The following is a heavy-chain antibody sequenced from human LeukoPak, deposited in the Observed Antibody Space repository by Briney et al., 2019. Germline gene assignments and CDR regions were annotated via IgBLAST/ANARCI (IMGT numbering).Heavy chain of an antibody. CDR1: GFAFSSYW. D-gene: IGHD3-10*01. J-gene: IGHJ6*04. CDR3: ARGRGSGWFGEGGMDV. Sequence: GGSLRLSCAASGFAFSSYWMHWVRHVPGKGLVWVSRISRDESSTSYADSVKGRFTISRDNAKNTLHLQMNSLRAEDTAVYYCARGRGSGWFGEGGMDVWGKGTTVTVSS. V-gene: IGHV3-74*01. CDR2: ISRDESST.